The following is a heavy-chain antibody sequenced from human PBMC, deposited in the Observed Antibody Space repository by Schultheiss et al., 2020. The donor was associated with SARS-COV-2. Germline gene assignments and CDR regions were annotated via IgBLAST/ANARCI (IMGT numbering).Heavy chain of an antibody. CDR2: ISSNGGST. J-gene: IGHJ4*02. V-gene: IGHV3-64D*06. CDR3: VKGGVVVVPAAHYFDY. CDR1: GFTFSSYA. D-gene: IGHD2-2*01. Sequence: GGSLRLSCSASGFTFSSYAMHWVRPAPGKGLDYVSAISSNGGSTYYADSVKGRFTISRDNSKNTLYLQMSSLRAEDTAVYYCVKGGVVVVPAAHYFDYWGQGTLVTVSS.